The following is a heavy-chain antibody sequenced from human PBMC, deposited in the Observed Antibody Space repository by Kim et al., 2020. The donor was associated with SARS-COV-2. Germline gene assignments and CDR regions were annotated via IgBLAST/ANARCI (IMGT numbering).Heavy chain of an antibody. D-gene: IGHD6-13*01. V-gene: IGHV3-13*01. Sequence: YPGSVKGRFPISRENAKNSLYRQMNSLRAGDTAVYYCARGYSSSWYWAFDIWGQGTMVTVSS. J-gene: IGHJ3*02. CDR3: ARGYSSSWYWAFDI.